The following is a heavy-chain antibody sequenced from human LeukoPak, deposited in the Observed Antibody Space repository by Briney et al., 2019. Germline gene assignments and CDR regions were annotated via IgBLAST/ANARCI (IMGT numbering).Heavy chain of an antibody. Sequence: GGSLRLSYAASGFTFSSYWMHWARQAPGKGLVWVSRINSDGSSTSYADSVKGRFTISRDNAQNSLYLQMNSLRAEDSSVYYCARPTTVTTISADAFDIWGQGTMVTVSS. J-gene: IGHJ3*02. V-gene: IGHV3-74*01. CDR2: INSDGSST. CDR3: ARPTTVTTISADAFDI. D-gene: IGHD4-17*01. CDR1: GFTFSSYW.